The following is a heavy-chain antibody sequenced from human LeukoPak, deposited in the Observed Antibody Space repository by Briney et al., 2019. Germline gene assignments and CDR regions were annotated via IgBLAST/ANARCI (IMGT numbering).Heavy chain of an antibody. CDR1: GFTFSSYS. Sequence: KTGGSLRLSCAASGFTFSSYSMNWVRQAPGKGLEWVSSISSSSSYIYYADSVKGRFTISRDNAKNSLYLQMNSLRAEDTAVYYCARDFGGFLGSWGQGTLVTVSS. CDR2: ISSSSSYI. D-gene: IGHD3-3*01. V-gene: IGHV3-21*01. J-gene: IGHJ4*02. CDR3: ARDFGGFLGS.